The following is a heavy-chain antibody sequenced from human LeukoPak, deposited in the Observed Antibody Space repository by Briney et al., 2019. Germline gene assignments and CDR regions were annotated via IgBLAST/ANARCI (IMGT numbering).Heavy chain of an antibody. V-gene: IGHV4-39*07. J-gene: IGHJ4*02. CDR3: ARDKGGPAQHGYFDY. CDR2: IYNSGST. Sequence: SETLSLTCTVSGGSISSSSYYWGWIRQPPGKGLEWIGSIYNSGSTYYNPSLKSRVTISVDTSKNQFSLKLSSVTAADTAVYYCARDKGGPAQHGYFDYWGQGALVTVSS. CDR1: GGSISSSSYY. D-gene: IGHD2-2*01.